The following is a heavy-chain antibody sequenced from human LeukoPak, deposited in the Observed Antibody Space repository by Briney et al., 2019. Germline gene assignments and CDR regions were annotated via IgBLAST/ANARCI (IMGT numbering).Heavy chain of an antibody. CDR2: INLSSGTT. Sequence: ASVKVSCKSSGNTLSNNYMHWVRQAPGQGLEWMGVINLSSGTTIFARNFQGRVTMTRDTSTGTVFMELSSLRSDDTAVYYCARDLPTGYGSKAYWGQGTLVTVSS. CDR3: ARDLPTGYGSKAY. J-gene: IGHJ4*02. D-gene: IGHD3-10*01. CDR1: GNTLSNNY. V-gene: IGHV1-46*01.